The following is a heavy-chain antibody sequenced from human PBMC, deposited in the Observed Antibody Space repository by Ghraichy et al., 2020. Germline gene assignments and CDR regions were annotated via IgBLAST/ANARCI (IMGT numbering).Heavy chain of an antibody. CDR2: ISSSSSYI. Sequence: GGSLRLSCAASGFTFSSYSMNWVRQAPGKGLEWVSSISSSSSYIYYADSVKGRFTISRDNAKNSLYLQMNSLRAEDTSVYYCARIMRERTGNEGTYYGMDVWGQGTTVTVSS. CDR3: ARIMRERTGNEGTYYGMDV. CDR1: GFTFSSYS. J-gene: IGHJ6*02. V-gene: IGHV3-21*01. D-gene: IGHD1-1*01.